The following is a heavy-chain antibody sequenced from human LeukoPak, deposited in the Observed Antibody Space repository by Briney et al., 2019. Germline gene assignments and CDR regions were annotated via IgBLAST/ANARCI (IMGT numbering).Heavy chain of an antibody. Sequence: PSETLSLTCAVYGGSFSGYYWSWIRQPPWKGLEWIGEINHSGSTNYNPSLKSRVTISVDTSKNQFPLKLSSVTAADTAVYYCARGTNYCSSTSCSFYYSYYMDVWGKGTTVTVSS. V-gene: IGHV4-34*01. CDR3: ARGTNYCSSTSCSFYYSYYMDV. CDR2: INHSGST. D-gene: IGHD2-2*01. J-gene: IGHJ6*03. CDR1: GGSFSGYY.